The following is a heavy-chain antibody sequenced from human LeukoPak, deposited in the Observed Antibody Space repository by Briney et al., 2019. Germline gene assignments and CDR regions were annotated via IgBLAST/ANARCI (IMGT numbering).Heavy chain of an antibody. Sequence: GSLRLSCAASGFTVSSNYMSWVRQAPGKGLEWVSVIYSGGSTYYADSVKGRFTISRDNSKNTLYLQMNSLRAEDTAVYYCARDHITGDGMDVWGQGTTVTVSS. V-gene: IGHV3-53*01. CDR3: ARDHITGDGMDV. J-gene: IGHJ6*02. CDR1: GFTVSSNY. CDR2: IYSGGST. D-gene: IGHD1-14*01.